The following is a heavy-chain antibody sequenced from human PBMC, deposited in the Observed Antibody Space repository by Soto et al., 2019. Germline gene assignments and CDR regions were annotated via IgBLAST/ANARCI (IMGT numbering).Heavy chain of an antibody. CDR3: AKDLAGIAAAGWSDYYYGMDV. CDR1: GFTFDDYA. V-gene: IGHV3-9*01. CDR2: ISWNSGSI. J-gene: IGHJ6*02. D-gene: IGHD6-13*01. Sequence: GGSLRLSCAASGFTFDDYAMHWVRQAPGKGLEWVSGISWNSGSIGYADSVKGRFTISRDNAKNSLYLQMNSLRAEDTALYYCAKDLAGIAAAGWSDYYYGMDVWGQGTTVIVSS.